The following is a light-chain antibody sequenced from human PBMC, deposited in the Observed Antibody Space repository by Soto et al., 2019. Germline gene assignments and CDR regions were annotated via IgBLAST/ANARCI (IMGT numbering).Light chain of an antibody. Sequence: DVQMTQSPSTLSASVGGRVTITCRASQSIINWLAWYQQKPGKAPKLLIYGASSLESGVPSRFRGSGSGTEFTLTITNLQPDDIATYYCQQYDSSSGTFGPGTKVDIK. CDR1: QSIINW. J-gene: IGKJ1*01. V-gene: IGKV1-5*01. CDR2: GAS. CDR3: QQYDSSSGT.